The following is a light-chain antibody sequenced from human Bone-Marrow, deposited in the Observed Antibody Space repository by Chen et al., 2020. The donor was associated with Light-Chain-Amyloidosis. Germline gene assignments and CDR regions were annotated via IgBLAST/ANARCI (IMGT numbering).Light chain of an antibody. CDR1: NIGSTS. Sequence: SYVLTQPSSVSVAPGQTATIACGGNNIGSTSVHWYQQTPGQAPLLVVYDDSDRPSGIPERLSGSNSGNTATLPISRVEAGDEADSYCQVWDRSSDRPVFGGGTKLTVL. J-gene: IGLJ3*02. V-gene: IGLV3-21*02. CDR2: DDS. CDR3: QVWDRSSDRPV.